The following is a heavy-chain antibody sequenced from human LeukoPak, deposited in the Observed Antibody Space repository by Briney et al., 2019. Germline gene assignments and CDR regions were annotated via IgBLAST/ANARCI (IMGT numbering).Heavy chain of an antibody. CDR3: ARDVPTVLDAFDI. V-gene: IGHV4-31*03. D-gene: IGHD4-17*01. CDR1: GGSISSGGYY. J-gene: IGHJ3*02. CDR2: IYYSGST. Sequence: PSQTLSLTCTVSGGSISSGGYYWSWIRQHPGKGLEWIGYIYYSGSTYYNPSLKSRVTISVDTSKNQFSLKLSSVTAADTAVYYCARDVPTVLDAFDIWGQGTMVTVSS.